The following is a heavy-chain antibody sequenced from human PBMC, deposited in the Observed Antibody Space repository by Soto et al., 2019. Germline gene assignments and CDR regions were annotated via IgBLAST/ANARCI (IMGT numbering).Heavy chain of an antibody. V-gene: IGHV3-53*01. J-gene: IGHJ6*02. CDR3: ARDRWAAAAGKWSYYYYGMDV. CDR2: IYSGGST. CDR1: GFTVSSNY. D-gene: IGHD6-13*01. Sequence: SLRLSCAASGFTVSSNYMSWVRQAPGKGLEWVSVIYSGGSTYYADSVKGRFTISRDNSKNTLYLQMNSLRAEDTAVYYCARDRWAAAAGKWSYYYYGMDVWGQGTTVTVSS.